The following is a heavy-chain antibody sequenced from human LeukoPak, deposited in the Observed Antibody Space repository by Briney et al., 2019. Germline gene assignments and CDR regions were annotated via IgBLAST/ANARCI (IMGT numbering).Heavy chain of an antibody. CDR2: IWYDGSNK. CDR1: GFTFSSYG. CDR3: ARDFRAYCGGACPNWFDP. Sequence: PGRSLRLSCAASGFTFSSYGMHWVRQAPGKGLEWVAVIWYDGSNKYYADSVKGRFTISRDNSKNTLYLQMNSLRAEDTAVYYCARDFRAYCGGACPNWFDPWGQGTLVTVSS. V-gene: IGHV3-33*01. D-gene: IGHD2-21*01. J-gene: IGHJ5*02.